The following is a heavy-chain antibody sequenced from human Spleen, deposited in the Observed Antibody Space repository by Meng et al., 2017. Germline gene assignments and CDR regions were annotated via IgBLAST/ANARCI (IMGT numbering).Heavy chain of an antibody. CDR2: INHSGST. CDR3: ARGPTTMAHDFDY. Sequence: QVPLRQGGAGIFTPSETLSLPCVVSGGSFSDYYWSWIRQPPGKGLEWIGEINHSGSTNYNPSLESRATISVDTSQNNLSLKLSSVTAADSAVYYCARGPTTMAHDFDYWGQGTLVTVSS. V-gene: IGHV4-34*01. CDR1: GGSFSDYY. D-gene: IGHD4-11*01. J-gene: IGHJ4*02.